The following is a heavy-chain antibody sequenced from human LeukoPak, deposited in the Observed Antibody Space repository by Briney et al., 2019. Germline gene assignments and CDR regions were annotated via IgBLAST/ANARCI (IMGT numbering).Heavy chain of an antibody. D-gene: IGHD6-6*01. CDR1: GGSISSGGYY. CDR2: IYQSGSA. V-gene: IGHV4-30-2*01. Sequence: SETLSLTCTVSGGSISSGGYYWSWIRQPPGKGLEWIGYIYQSGSAYNNPSLKSRVTISVDRSKNQFSLKLYSVTAADTAVYYCARDRLGSSSHGDYYYYMDVWGKGTTVTVSS. CDR3: ARDRLGSSSHGDYYYYMDV. J-gene: IGHJ6*03.